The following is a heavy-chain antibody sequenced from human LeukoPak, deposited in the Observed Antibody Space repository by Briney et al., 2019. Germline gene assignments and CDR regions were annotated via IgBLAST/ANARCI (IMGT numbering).Heavy chain of an antibody. Sequence: GGSLRLSCAASGFTFDGYAMHWVRQAPGKGLECVSGISWNSGSIGYADSVKGRFTISRDNAKNSLYLQMNSLRAEDTALYYCAKGAQWLVRGLYPPHYFDYWGQGTLVTVSS. CDR2: ISWNSGSI. V-gene: IGHV3-9*01. D-gene: IGHD6-19*01. CDR1: GFTFDGYA. J-gene: IGHJ4*02. CDR3: AKGAQWLVRGLYPPHYFDY.